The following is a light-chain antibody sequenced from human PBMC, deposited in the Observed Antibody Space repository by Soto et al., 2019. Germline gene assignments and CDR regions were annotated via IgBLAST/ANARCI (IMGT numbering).Light chain of an antibody. CDR2: EVT. CDR1: SSDVGGYNF. J-gene: IGLJ1*01. Sequence: QSALTQPASVSGSPGQSITISCTGSSSDVGGYNFVSWYQHHPGKAPKLILYEVTTRPSGVSSRFSGSKSGNTASLTISGLXADDEANYYCSSYTSSNTPYVFGTGTKVTVL. V-gene: IGLV2-14*01. CDR3: SSYTSSNTPYV.